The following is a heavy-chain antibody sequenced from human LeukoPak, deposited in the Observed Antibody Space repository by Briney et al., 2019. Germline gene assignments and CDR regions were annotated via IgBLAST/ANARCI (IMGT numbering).Heavy chain of an antibody. J-gene: IGHJ4*02. CDR1: GYTFTSYA. CDR3: ARENRAYDSSGYYYKN. D-gene: IGHD3-22*01. CDR2: INTNTGNP. Sequence: ASVEVSCKASGYTFTSYAMNWVRQAPGQGLEWMGWINTNTGNPTYAQGFTGRFVFSLDTSVSTAYLQISSLKAEDTAVYYCARENRAYDSSGYYYKNWGQGTLVTVSS. V-gene: IGHV7-4-1*02.